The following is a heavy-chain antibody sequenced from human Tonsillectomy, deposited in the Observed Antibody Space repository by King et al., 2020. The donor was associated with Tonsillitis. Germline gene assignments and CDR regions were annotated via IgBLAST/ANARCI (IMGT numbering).Heavy chain of an antibody. J-gene: IGHJ3*01. CDR2: IDPNSGGP. CDR3: ARHRSTYDSWTAVDF. V-gene: IGHV1-2*02. Sequence: QLVQSGAEVTKPGASVKVSCKASGYTFSAYYISWVRQAPGQGLEWMGWIDPNSGGPNYTQKFQGRVTMTRDTSISTVYMEMSSLRSDDTAVFYCARHRSTYDSWTAVDFWGQGTMVTVSS. D-gene: IGHD3-9*01. CDR1: GYTFSAYY.